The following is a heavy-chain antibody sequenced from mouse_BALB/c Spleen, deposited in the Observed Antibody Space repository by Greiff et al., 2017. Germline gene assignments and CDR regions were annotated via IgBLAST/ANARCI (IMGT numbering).Heavy chain of an antibody. Sequence: EVKLMESGGDLVKPGGSLKLSCAASGFTFSSYGMSWVRQTPDKRLEWVATIRSGGSSTYYPDSVKGRFTISRDNAKNTLYLQMRSLKSEDTAMYYCARRYDPYAMDYWGQGTSVTVSS. CDR3: ARRYDPYAMDY. CDR1: GFTFSSYG. D-gene: IGHD2-14*01. V-gene: IGHV5-6*01. CDR2: IRSGGSST. J-gene: IGHJ4*01.